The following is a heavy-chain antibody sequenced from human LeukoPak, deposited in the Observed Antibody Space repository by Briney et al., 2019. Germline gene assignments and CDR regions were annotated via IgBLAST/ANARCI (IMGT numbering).Heavy chain of an antibody. V-gene: IGHV3-73*01. D-gene: IGHD5-24*01. CDR1: GFTFSGSA. Sequence: PGGSLRLSCAASGFTFSGSAMHWVRQASGKGLEWVGLIRSKVNNYATAYAASVKGRFTIFRDDSKNTAYLQMNSLKTEDTAVYYCSRLAFSGMATGNDYWGQGTLVTVSS. J-gene: IGHJ4*02. CDR2: IRSKVNNYAT. CDR3: SRLAFSGMATGNDY.